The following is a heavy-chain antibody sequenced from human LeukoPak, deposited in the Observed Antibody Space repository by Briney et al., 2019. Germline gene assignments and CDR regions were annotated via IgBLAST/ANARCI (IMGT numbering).Heavy chain of an antibody. D-gene: IGHD2-15*01. CDR1: GDSISSGDYY. J-gene: IGHJ6*03. CDR2: ISSSGST. Sequence: SETLSLTCTVSGDSISSGDYYWSWIRQPAGKGLEWIGRISSSGSTNYNPSLKSRVTISVDTSKNQFSLKLSSVTAADTAVYYCASDNEGYCSGGSCYSKYYYYYMDVWGKGTTVTISS. CDR3: ASDNEGYCSGGSCYSKYYYYYMDV. V-gene: IGHV4-61*02.